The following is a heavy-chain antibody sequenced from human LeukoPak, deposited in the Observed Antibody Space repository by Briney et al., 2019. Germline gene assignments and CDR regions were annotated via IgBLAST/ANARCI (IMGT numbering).Heavy chain of an antibody. J-gene: IGHJ4*02. CDR2: LHADGIER. V-gene: IGHV3-7*01. D-gene: IGHD5-12*01. Sequence: GGSLRLSCAASGFTLSGYWMSWVRQAPGKGLEWVARLHADGIERYYVDPVKGRFTISRDNARNSLHLQMYSLRLDDTAVYYCARGGYSFDYLGQGTLVTVSS. CDR1: GFTLSGYW. CDR3: ARGGYSFDY.